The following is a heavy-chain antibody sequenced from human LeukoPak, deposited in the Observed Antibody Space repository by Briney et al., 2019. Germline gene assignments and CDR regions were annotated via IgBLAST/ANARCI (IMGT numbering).Heavy chain of an antibody. CDR3: TRGHQFDY. V-gene: IGHV4-31*01. CDR2: IYYTGST. Sequence: PSQTLSLTCTVSGDSIRSGGPYWRWIRQHPGKGLEWIGYIYYTGSTYYKPPLKSPVTKSIDTSKNQFTRKLSAETAADSAVCCYTRGHQFDYWGQGTLVTASS. J-gene: IGHJ4*02. CDR1: GDSIRSGGPY.